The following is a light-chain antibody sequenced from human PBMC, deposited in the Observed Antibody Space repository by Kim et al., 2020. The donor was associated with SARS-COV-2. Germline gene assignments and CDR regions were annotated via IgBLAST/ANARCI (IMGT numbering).Light chain of an antibody. Sequence: ELTQPPSASGTPGQRVDISCSGSISNIGTNTVSWYQQLPGAAPKLLIYSNNQRPSGVPDRFSASKSGASATLAISGLQSDDEADYYCAAWDDSLSGLWVFGGGTQLTVL. CDR3: AAWDDSLSGLWV. CDR1: ISNIGTNT. CDR2: SNN. J-gene: IGLJ3*02. V-gene: IGLV1-44*01.